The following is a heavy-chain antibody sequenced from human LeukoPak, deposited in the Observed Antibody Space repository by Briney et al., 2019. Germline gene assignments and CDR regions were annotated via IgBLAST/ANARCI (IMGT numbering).Heavy chain of an antibody. Sequence: PGGSLRLSCTASGFRFGDYAMSWFRQAPGKGLEWVGFIGSKPRGGTTEYAASVKGRFTISRDDSKSIAYLQMNSLKTEDTGVYYCTRDLSFIGYCTSTSCLWGQGTLVTVSS. J-gene: IGHJ4*02. V-gene: IGHV3-49*03. D-gene: IGHD2-2*01. CDR3: TRDLSFIGYCTSTSCL. CDR1: GFRFGDYA. CDR2: IGSKPRGGTT.